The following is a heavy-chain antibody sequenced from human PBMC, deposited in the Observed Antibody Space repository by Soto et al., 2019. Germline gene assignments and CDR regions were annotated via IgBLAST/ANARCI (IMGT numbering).Heavy chain of an antibody. Sequence: QVQLVQSGAEVKKPGASVKVSCKASGYTFTSYAMHWVRQAPGQRLEWMAWINTGNGNTKYSQKFQGRVTISRDTSASKAYMELSSLSSEDTAVYYCARGTSSVTTFYFALWGRGTLVTVSS. CDR3: ARGTSSVTTFYFAL. V-gene: IGHV1-3*04. D-gene: IGHD4-17*01. CDR1: GYTFTSYA. J-gene: IGHJ2*01. CDR2: INTGNGNT.